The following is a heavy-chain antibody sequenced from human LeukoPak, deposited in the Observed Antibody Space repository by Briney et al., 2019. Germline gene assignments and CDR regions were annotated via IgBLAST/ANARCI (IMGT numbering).Heavy chain of an antibody. D-gene: IGHD2-2*01. CDR1: GYTFTSYG. J-gene: IGHJ3*02. Sequence: ASVKVSCKASGYTFTSYGISWVRQAPGQGLEWMGWISAYNGNTNYAQKLQGRVTMTTDTSTSTAYMELRSLRSDDTAVYYCARDDIVVVPAAIPIDAFDIWGQGTMVTVSS. CDR2: ISAYNGNT. V-gene: IGHV1-18*01. CDR3: ARDDIVVVPAAIPIDAFDI.